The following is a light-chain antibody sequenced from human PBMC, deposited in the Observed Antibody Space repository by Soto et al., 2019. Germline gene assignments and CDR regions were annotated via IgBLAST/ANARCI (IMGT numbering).Light chain of an antibody. CDR2: GAS. V-gene: IGKV3-15*01. CDR1: QSISNN. J-gene: IGKJ2*01. CDR3: QQYINWPYT. Sequence: EIVMTQSPDTLSVSPGESATLSCRARQSISNNLAWYQQKPGQAPRLLLYGASTRTTGIPARFSGSGSGTEFTLAISSLQSEVFAVYYWQQYINWPYTFAPDTQLEI.